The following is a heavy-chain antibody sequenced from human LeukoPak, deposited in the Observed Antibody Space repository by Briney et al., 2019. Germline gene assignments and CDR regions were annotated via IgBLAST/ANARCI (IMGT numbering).Heavy chain of an antibody. CDR2: MNPNSGNT. D-gene: IGHD2-2*01. Sequence: ASVKVSCKASGYTFTSYDINWVRQATGQGLEWMGWMNPNSGNTGYAQKFQGRVTMTRNTSISTAYMELSRLRSDDTAVYYCARDIVVVPAAMCLVCWGQGTLVTVSS. J-gene: IGHJ4*02. CDR3: ARDIVVVPAAMCLVC. V-gene: IGHV1-8*01. CDR1: GYTFTSYD.